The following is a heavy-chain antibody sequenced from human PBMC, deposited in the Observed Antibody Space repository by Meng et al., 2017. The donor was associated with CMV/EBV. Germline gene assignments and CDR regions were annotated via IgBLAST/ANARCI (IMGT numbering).Heavy chain of an antibody. J-gene: IGHJ4*02. Sequence: ASVTVSCKASGYTFTSYGISWVRQAPGQGLEWMGWISAYNGNTNYAQKLQGRVTMTTDTSTSTAYMELRSLRYDDTAVYYCARNAFGNDILSYFDYWGQGTLVTVSS. CDR1: GYTFTSYG. CDR3: ARNAFGNDILSYFDY. CDR2: ISAYNGNT. V-gene: IGHV1-18*01. D-gene: IGHD3-9*01.